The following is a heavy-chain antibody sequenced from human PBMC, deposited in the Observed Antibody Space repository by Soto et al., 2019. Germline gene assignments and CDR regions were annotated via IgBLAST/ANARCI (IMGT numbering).Heavy chain of an antibody. CDR2: LSGSGGST. D-gene: IGHD2-8*01. CDR1: GFTFSSYA. CDR3: AKDAECTNGVCYTEFNDY. Sequence: EVQLLESGGGLVQPGGSLRLSCAASGFTFSSYAMSWVRQAPGKGLEWVSALSGSGGSTYYADSVKGRFTISRDNSKNTLYLQMNSLRAEDTAVYYCAKDAECTNGVCYTEFNDYWGQGTLVTVSS. V-gene: IGHV3-23*01. J-gene: IGHJ4*02.